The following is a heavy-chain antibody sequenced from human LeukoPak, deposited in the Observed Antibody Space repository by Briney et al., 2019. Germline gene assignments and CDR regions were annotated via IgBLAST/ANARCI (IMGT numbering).Heavy chain of an antibody. CDR1: GFTFSSYW. CDR2: IKQDGSEK. CDR3: ARITSYSYGSWFDP. Sequence: PGGSLRLSCAASGFTFSSYWMSWVRQAPGKGLEWVANIKQDGSEKYYVDSVKGRFTISRDNSKNTLYLQMNSLRAEDTAVYYCARITSYSYGSWFDPWGQGTLVTVSS. J-gene: IGHJ5*02. D-gene: IGHD5-18*01. V-gene: IGHV3-7*01.